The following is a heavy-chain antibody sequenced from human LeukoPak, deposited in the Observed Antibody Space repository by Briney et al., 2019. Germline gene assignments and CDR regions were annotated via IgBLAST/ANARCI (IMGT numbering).Heavy chain of an antibody. V-gene: IGHV4-59*11. CDR2: IYYSGST. CDR1: GFSISSHY. CDR3: ARAYCSGGSCSLFDL. J-gene: IGHJ2*01. Sequence: KPSETLSLTCTVSGFSISSHYWSWLRQPPGKGLEWIGYIYYSGSTNYNPSLKSRVTISVDTSKNQFSLKLSSVTAADTAVYYCARAYCSGGSCSLFDLWGRGTLVTVSS. D-gene: IGHD2-15*01.